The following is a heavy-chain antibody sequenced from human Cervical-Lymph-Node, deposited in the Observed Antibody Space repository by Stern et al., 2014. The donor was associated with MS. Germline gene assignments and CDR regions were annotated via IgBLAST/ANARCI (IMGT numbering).Heavy chain of an antibody. V-gene: IGHV1-69*09. Sequence: VQLVQSGAEVKKPGSSVKVSCKASGGTFFSYTVSWVRQAPGQGLEWMGRIVPILGLTNYAQRFQGRVTITADQSTSTAHMELSSLRSGDTAMYYCAGHSGSSSSETDFWGQGTLVTVSS. J-gene: IGHJ4*02. CDR2: IVPILGLT. CDR1: GGTFFSYT. CDR3: AGHSGSSSSETDF. D-gene: IGHD6-6*01.